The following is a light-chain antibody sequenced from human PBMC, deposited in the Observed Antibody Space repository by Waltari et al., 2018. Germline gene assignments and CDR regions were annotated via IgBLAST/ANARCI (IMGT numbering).Light chain of an antibody. Sequence: QSVLPQPPSVSAAPGQTVTISCSGSRPHIASNYVSFYQHLPGTAPKLLIYDNNKRRSEIPDRFSGSKSGTSATLGITGLQTGDEADYYCGTWDSSLSAWVFGGGTKLAVL. V-gene: IGLV1-51*01. CDR3: GTWDSSLSAWV. J-gene: IGLJ3*02. CDR2: DNN. CDR1: RPHIASNY.